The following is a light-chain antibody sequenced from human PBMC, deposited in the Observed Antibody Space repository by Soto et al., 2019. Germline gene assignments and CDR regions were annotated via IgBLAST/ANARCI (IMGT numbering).Light chain of an antibody. J-gene: IGLJ2*01. V-gene: IGLV2-14*01. CDR3: ISYTSSGTGI. CDR2: EVS. CDR1: SSDVGGYKY. Sequence: QSALTQPASVSGSPGQSITISCTGTSSDVGGYKYVSWYQQHPGKAPKLMIYEVSNRPSGVSNRFSGSKSGNTASLTISGLQAEDEADYYCISYTSSGTGIFGGGTKLTVL.